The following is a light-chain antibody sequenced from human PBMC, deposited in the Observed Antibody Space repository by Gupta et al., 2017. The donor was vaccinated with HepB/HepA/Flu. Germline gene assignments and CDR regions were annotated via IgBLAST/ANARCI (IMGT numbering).Light chain of an antibody. CDR3: AAWDDSRTGWV. CDR2: KND. J-gene: IGLJ3*02. V-gene: IGLV1-47*01. Sequence: QSVLTQPPSASGTPGQTVTISCSGGNSNTGSHYVYWYQHFPETAPNLLIYKNDQRPSGVPDRFSGSPSGISASLAISGLRPDDEADYYCAAWDDSRTGWVFGGGTKLTVL. CDR1: NSNTGSHY.